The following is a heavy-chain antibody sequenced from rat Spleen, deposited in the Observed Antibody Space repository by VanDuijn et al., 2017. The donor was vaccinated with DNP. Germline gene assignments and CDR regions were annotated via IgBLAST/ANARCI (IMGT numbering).Heavy chain of an antibody. CDR2: ISYDGTVI. Sequence: EVQLVESGGGLVQPGRSMKLSCAASGFTFSNYGMAWVRQAPKKGLEWVATISYDGTVIYYRDSVRGRFTISRDNAKSTLYLQMDSLRSEDTATYYCTRRGHTTGLNWFVYWGQGTLVTVSS. D-gene: IGHD1-9*01. CDR3: TRRGHTTGLNWFVY. J-gene: IGHJ3*01. V-gene: IGHV5-7*01. CDR1: GFTFSNYG.